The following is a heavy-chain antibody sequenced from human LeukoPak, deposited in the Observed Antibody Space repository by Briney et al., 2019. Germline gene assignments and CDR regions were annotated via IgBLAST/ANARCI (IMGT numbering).Heavy chain of an antibody. V-gene: IGHV3-74*01. CDR3: ARASRPVGAGNWFDP. CDR2: INGDGSST. CDR1: GFTFSSYW. J-gene: IGHJ5*02. Sequence: PGGSLRLSCAASGFTFSSYWMHWVRQAPGKGLVWVSRINGDGSSTSYADSVKGRFTISRDNAKNTLYLQMNSLRAEDTAVYYCARASRPVGAGNWFDPWGQGTLVTVSS. D-gene: IGHD1-26*01.